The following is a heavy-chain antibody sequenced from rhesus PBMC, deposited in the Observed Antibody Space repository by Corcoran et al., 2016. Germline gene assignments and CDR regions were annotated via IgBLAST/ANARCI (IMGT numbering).Heavy chain of an antibody. CDR2: IYGSGGGT. V-gene: IGHV4-106*01. Sequence: QVQLQESGPGLVKPPETLSLTCAVSGGSISDDYYWSWIRQPPGKGLEWIGFIYGSGGGTNYNPSLKNRVTISIGTSQNQFSLKLSSVTAADTAVYYCASGYSGSQRFDYWGQGVLVTVSS. D-gene: IGHD6-25*01. CDR3: ASGYSGSQRFDY. CDR1: GGSISDDYY. J-gene: IGHJ4*01.